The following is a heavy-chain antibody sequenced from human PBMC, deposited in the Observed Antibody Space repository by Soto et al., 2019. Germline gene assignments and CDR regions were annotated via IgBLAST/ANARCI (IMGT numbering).Heavy chain of an antibody. CDR3: ARLSGSWQSWFDP. V-gene: IGHV4-31*03. Sequence: QVQLQESGPGLVKPSQTLSLTCTVSGGSISSDDFYWSWIRQHPGKCLEWIGYIYYSGNTYYNPSLKSRVTILVDTSKNQFSLKLSSVTAADTAVYYCARLSGSWQSWFDPCGQGTLVTVSS. CDR2: IYYSGNT. CDR1: GGSISSDDFY. J-gene: IGHJ5*02. D-gene: IGHD6-13*01.